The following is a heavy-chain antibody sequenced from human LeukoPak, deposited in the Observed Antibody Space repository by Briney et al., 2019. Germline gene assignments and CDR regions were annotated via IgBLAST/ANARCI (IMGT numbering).Heavy chain of an antibody. CDR1: GFTISNYW. CDR2: ISGSGGST. CDR3: AKDWGSGSYQPDAFDI. V-gene: IGHV3-23*01. J-gene: IGHJ3*02. D-gene: IGHD1-26*01. Sequence: GGSLRLSCVGSGFTISNYWMHWVRQAPGKGLEWVSTISGSGGSTYYADSVKGRFTISRDNSKNTLYLQMNSLRAEDTAVYYCAKDWGSGSYQPDAFDIWGQGTMVTVSS.